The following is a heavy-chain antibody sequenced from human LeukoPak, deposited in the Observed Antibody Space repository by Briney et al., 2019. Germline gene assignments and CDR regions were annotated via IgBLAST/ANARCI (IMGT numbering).Heavy chain of an antibody. CDR3: ARILSSGSFYLY. D-gene: IGHD3-10*01. CDR1: GYTFTAYY. CDR2: INPNRGGT. Sequence: GASVKVSCKTSGYTFTAYYLHWVRQAPGQGLEWMGWINPNRGGTAYAQKFQGRVTMTRDTSISTAYMELSSLRSEDTAVYYCARILSSGSFYLYWGLGTLVTVSS. V-gene: IGHV1-2*02. J-gene: IGHJ4*02.